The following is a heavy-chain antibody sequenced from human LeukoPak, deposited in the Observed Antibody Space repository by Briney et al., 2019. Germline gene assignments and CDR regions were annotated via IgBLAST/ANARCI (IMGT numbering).Heavy chain of an antibody. Sequence: SETLSLTCSVSDDSITMYYWTWIRQPPGKGLEWIGYVDHTGSTNFNPSLNGRVTIFRDTSRNLFSLRLTSVTAADTAVYFCARGRVSSSTWHSTYYYYFYVDVWGKGTTVTVSS. CDR1: DDSITMYY. V-gene: IGHV4-59*01. CDR3: ARGRVSSSTWHSTYYYYFYVDV. D-gene: IGHD4-11*01. CDR2: VDHTGST. J-gene: IGHJ6*03.